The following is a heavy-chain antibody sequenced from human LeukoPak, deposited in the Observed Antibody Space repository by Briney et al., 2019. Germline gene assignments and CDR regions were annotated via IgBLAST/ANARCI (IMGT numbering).Heavy chain of an antibody. CDR2: VNNDGSST. D-gene: IGHD6-19*01. V-gene: IGHV3-74*01. CDR1: GFSFSSYW. CDR3: ARSSYPYYFDY. Sequence: GGSLRLSCGASGFSFSSYWMHWVRQAPGKGLMWVSRVNNDGSSTTYADSVEGRFTISTDNARNTLYLQMNSLRAEDTAVYYCARSSYPYYFDYWGLGTLVTVSS. J-gene: IGHJ4*02.